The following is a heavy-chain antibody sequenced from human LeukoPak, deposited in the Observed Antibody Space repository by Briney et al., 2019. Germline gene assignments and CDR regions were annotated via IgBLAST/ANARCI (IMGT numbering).Heavy chain of an antibody. V-gene: IGHV3-23*01. D-gene: IGHD2-2*01. CDR1: GLTFSSYA. CDR2: ISGSGGST. CDR3: ALDREYQLPRDDY. J-gene: IGHJ4*02. Sequence: PGGSLRPSCAASGLTFSSYAMSWVRQAPGKGLEWVSAISGSGGSTYYADSVKGRFTISRDNSKNTLYLQMNSLRAEDTAVYYCALDREYQLPRDDYWGQGTLVTVSS.